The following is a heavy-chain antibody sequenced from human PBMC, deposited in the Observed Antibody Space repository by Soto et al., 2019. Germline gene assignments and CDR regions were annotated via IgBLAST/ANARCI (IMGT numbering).Heavy chain of an antibody. V-gene: IGHV4-39*01. D-gene: IGHD2-21*02. CDR2: IYYSGST. CDR1: GGSISSSSYY. Sequence: SQTLSLTCTVSGGSISSSSYYWGWIRQPPGKGLEWIGSIYYSGSTYYNPSLKSRVTISVDTSKNQFSLKLSSVTAADTAVYYCARLTWVPSILTFDYWGQGTLVTVSS. CDR3: ARLTWVPSILTFDY. J-gene: IGHJ4*02.